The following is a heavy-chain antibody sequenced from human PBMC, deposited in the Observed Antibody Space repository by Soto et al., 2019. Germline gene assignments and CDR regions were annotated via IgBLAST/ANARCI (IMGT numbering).Heavy chain of an antibody. Sequence: PSETLSLTCAVYGGSFSGYYWSWIRQPPGKGLEWIGEINHSGSTNYNPSLKSRVTISVDTSKNQFSLKLSSVTAADTAVYYCGSTHPYYDFWSGYYFWGQGTLVTVSS. J-gene: IGHJ4*02. V-gene: IGHV4-34*01. CDR1: GGSFSGYY. CDR2: INHSGST. D-gene: IGHD3-3*01. CDR3: GSTHPYYDFWSGYYF.